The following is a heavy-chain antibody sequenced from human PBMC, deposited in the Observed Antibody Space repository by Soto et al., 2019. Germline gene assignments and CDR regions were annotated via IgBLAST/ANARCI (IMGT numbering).Heavy chain of an antibody. CDR2: IYYSGST. CDR1: GGSISSGVYY. CDR3: AREQQQLVYNYLDY. Sequence: NPSETLSLTCTVSGGSISSGVYYWSWIRQHPGKGLEWIGYIYYSGSTYYNPSLKGRVTISVDTSKNQFSLKLSSVTVADTAVYYCAREQQQLVYNYLDYWGQGTLVTAPQ. J-gene: IGHJ4*02. D-gene: IGHD6-13*01. V-gene: IGHV4-31*02.